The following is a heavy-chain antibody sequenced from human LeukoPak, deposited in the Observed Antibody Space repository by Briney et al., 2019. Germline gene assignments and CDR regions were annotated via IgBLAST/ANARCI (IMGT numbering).Heavy chain of an antibody. V-gene: IGHV1-24*01. CDR2: FDPEGGET. Sequence: ASVKVSCKVSGYTLTELSMHWVRQAPGKGLEWMGGFDPEGGETIYAQKFQGSVTMTEDTSTDTAYMELSSLRSEDRAVYYCATDLSVGSYLTYYFDYWGQGTLVTVSS. CDR3: ATDLSVGSYLTYYFDY. CDR1: GYTLTELS. D-gene: IGHD1-26*01. J-gene: IGHJ4*02.